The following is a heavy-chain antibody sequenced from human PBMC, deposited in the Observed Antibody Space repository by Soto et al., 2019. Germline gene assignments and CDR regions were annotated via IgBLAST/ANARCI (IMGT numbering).Heavy chain of an antibody. V-gene: IGHV1-18*01. CDR3: ARELNTDSSAYYSFAY. CDR1: GYTFTAYG. D-gene: IGHD3-22*01. CDR2: ASTNNADT. Sequence: QVHLVQSGPEVKMPGASVKVSCKTSGYTFTAYGLAWLRQAPGQRPEWMGWASTNNADTNYAQKFQGRVTMTTDRSTTTTYMELRSLRSDDAAVYYCARELNTDSSAYYSFAYWGQGTLVTVSS. J-gene: IGHJ4*02.